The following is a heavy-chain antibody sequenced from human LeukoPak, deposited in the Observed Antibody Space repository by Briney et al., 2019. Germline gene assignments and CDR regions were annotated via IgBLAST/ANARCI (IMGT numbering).Heavy chain of an antibody. CDR3: AKAADPPATVSIDD. CDR2: SVGSGGNT. CDR1: GFTFSSYA. Sequence: GGSLRLSCAASGFTFSSYAMSWVRQAPGKGLEWVSVSVGSGGNTYYADSVKGRFTISRDNSKNTLYLQMNSLRAEDTAVYYCAKAADPPATVSIDDWGQGTLVTVSS. V-gene: IGHV3-23*01. D-gene: IGHD4-11*01. J-gene: IGHJ4*02.